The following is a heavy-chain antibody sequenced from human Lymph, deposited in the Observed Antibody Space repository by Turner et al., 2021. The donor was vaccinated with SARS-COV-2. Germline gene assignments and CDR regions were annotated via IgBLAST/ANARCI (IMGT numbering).Heavy chain of an antibody. D-gene: IGHD3-3*01. Sequence: EVQLVESGGESVQPGRSLIVSCAAFGFTVDEYVKDWVRGAPWKGREWASVISGNSGRMVYADFMKGRFNISSANAKNPLYLQMNSLRAYDSALYYCAKGRRFGIDVWGQGTTVTVSS. CDR2: ISGNSGRM. V-gene: IGHV3-9*01. CDR3: AKGRRFGIDV. CDR1: GFTVDEYV. J-gene: IGHJ6*02.